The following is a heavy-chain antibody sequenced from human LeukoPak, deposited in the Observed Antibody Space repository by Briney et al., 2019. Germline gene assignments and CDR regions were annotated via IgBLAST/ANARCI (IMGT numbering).Heavy chain of an antibody. J-gene: IGHJ4*02. V-gene: IGHV4-34*01. CDR1: GGSFSGYY. CDR2: INHSGST. D-gene: IGHD3-16*01. CDR3: ARHYGP. Sequence: SETLSLTCAVYGGSFSGYYWSWIRQPPGKGLEWIGEINHSGSTNYNPSLKSRVTISVDTSKNQFSLRLNSVTATDTAVYYCARHYGPWGQGTLVTVSS.